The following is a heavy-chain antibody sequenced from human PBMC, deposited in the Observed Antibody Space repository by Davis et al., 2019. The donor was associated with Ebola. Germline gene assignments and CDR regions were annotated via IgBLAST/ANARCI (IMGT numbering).Heavy chain of an antibody. CDR2: ISAYNGNT. CDR3: ARVDTLGYCSGGSCYYYGMDV. V-gene: IGHV1-18*01. CDR1: GYTFTSYG. Sequence: ASVKVSCKASGYTFTSYGISWVRQAPGQGLEWMGWISAYNGNTNYAQKLQGRVTMTTDTSTSTAYMELRSLRSDDTAVYYCARVDTLGYCSGGSCYYYGMDVWGQGTTVTVSS. D-gene: IGHD2-15*01. J-gene: IGHJ6*02.